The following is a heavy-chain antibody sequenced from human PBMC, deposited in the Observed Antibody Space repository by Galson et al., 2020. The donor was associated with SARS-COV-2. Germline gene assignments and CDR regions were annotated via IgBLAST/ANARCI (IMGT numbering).Heavy chain of an antibody. D-gene: IGHD3-22*01. Sequence: GGSLRLSCAASGFTFDDYGMSWVRQAPGKGLEWVSGINWNGVSTGYADSVKGRFTISRDNAKNSLYLQMNSLRAEDTALYHCATYYYDSSGSYYYYGMDVWGQGTTVTVSS. J-gene: IGHJ6*02. V-gene: IGHV3-20*01. CDR2: INWNGVST. CDR1: GFTFDDYG. CDR3: ATYYYDSSGSYYYYGMDV.